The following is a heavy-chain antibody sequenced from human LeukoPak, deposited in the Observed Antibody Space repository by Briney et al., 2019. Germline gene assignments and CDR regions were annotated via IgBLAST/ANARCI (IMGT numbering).Heavy chain of an antibody. D-gene: IGHD3-22*01. Sequence: GRSLRLSCAASGFTFSNYAMHWVRQAPGKGLEWVAVISYDGSNKYYADSVKGRFTISRDNSKNTLYLQMNSLRPEDTAVYYCARDTIPGTSGYYYFDYWGQGTLVTVSS. CDR3: ARDTIPGTSGYYYFDY. CDR1: GFTFSNYA. J-gene: IGHJ4*02. CDR2: ISYDGSNK. V-gene: IGHV3-30-3*01.